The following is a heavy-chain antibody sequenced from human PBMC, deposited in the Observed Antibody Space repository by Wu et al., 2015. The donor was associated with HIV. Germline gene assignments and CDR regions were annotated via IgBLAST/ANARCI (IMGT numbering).Heavy chain of an antibody. CDR3: AREFYDLSRSQKATNWFDP. CDR1: GYPFTGYY. J-gene: IGHJ5*02. Sequence: QVQLVQSGAEMKKPGASVKVSCKTSGYPFTGYYIHWVRQAPGQRLGWVGWINPNSGGTMSAEEFQGRVTMTRDTSISTAYMELSRLTSDDTAVYFCAREFYDLSRSQKATNWFDPWGQGTLVTVSS. V-gene: IGHV1-2*02. CDR2: INPNSGGT. D-gene: IGHD3-3*01.